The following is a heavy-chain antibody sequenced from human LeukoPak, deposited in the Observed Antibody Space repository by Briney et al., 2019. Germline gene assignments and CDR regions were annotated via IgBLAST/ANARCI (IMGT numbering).Heavy chain of an antibody. D-gene: IGHD1-26*01. CDR2: INPKNGGT. CDR1: GYTFIDFY. Sequence: GATVKGSCKASGYTFIDFYMHWVRQAPGQGLEWMGWINPKNGGTNYAQKFQGRVTMTRDTSISTAYMELSRLRSDDTAAYYCARVGVGATSDYWGQGTLVTISS. V-gene: IGHV1-2*02. J-gene: IGHJ4*02. CDR3: ARVGVGATSDY.